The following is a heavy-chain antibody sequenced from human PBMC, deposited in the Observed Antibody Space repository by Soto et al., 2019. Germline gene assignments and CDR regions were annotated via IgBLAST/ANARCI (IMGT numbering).Heavy chain of an antibody. CDR1: GFTFSSYA. CDR3: AKDRRYCSGSCYSSASSDF. D-gene: IGHD2-15*01. Sequence: GGSLRLSCAASGFTFSSYAMSWVRQAPGKGLEWVSAISGSGGSTYYADSVRGRFTISRDNSNNTLYLQMYGLRVEDMAIYYCAKDRRYCSGSCYSSASSDFWGQGTLVTVSS. J-gene: IGHJ4*02. V-gene: IGHV3-23*01. CDR2: ISGSGGST.